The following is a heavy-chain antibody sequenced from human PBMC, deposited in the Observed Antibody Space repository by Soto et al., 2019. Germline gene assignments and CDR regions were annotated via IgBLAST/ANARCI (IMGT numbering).Heavy chain of an antibody. J-gene: IGHJ4*02. D-gene: IGHD3-10*01. V-gene: IGHV3-23*01. CDR3: AKLLNFRGVTIIDY. Sequence: GGSLRLSCAASGFTFSSYAMSWVRQAPGKGLEWVSAISGSGGSTYYADSVEGRFTISRDNSKNTLYLQMNSLRAEDTAVYYCAKLLNFRGVTIIDYWGQGTLVTVSS. CDR2: ISGSGGST. CDR1: GFTFSSYA.